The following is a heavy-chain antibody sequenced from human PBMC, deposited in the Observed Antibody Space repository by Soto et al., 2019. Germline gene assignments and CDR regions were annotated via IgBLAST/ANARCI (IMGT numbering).Heavy chain of an antibody. CDR2: ISSSSSYI. J-gene: IGHJ6*02. V-gene: IGHV3-21*01. D-gene: IGHD6-13*01. CDR3: ARGGGSSWIFHV. Sequence: EVQLVESGGGLVKPGGSLRLSCAASGFTFSSYSMNWVRQAPGKGLEWVSSISSSSSYIYYADSVKGRFTISRDNAKNSLYLQMNSLRAEDTAVHYCARGGGSSWIFHVWGQGTTVTVSS. CDR1: GFTFSSYS.